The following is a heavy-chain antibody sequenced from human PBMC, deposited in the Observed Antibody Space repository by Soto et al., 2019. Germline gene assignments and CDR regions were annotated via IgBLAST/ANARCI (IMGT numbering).Heavy chain of an antibody. Sequence: PSETLSLTCAVSGGSISSSNWWSWVRQPPGKGLEWIGEIYHSGSTNYNPSLKSRVTISVDKSKNQFSLKLSSVTAADTAVYYCARYSSGWYDGDAYYFDYWGQGTLVTVS. CDR1: GGSISSSNW. D-gene: IGHD6-19*01. CDR2: IYHSGST. J-gene: IGHJ4*02. CDR3: ARYSSGWYDGDAYYFDY. V-gene: IGHV4-4*02.